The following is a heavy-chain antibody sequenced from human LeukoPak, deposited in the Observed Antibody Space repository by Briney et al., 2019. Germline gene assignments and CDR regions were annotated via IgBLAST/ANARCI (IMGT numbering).Heavy chain of an antibody. J-gene: IGHJ4*02. CDR2: IGNGGGST. Sequence: GGTLRLSCGASEFTFSSYAISWVRQAPGKGLEWVSTIGNGGGSTYYADSVKGRFTISRDNSKNTLYLQMNGLRAEDTAMYYCAKLSDYWGQGTLVTVSS. D-gene: IGHD3-3*02. CDR3: AKLSDY. CDR1: EFTFSSYA. V-gene: IGHV3-23*01.